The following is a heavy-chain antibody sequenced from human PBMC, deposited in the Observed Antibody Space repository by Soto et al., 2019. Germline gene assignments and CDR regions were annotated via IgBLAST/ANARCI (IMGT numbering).Heavy chain of an antibody. J-gene: IGHJ6*02. Sequence: QVQLVQSGAEVKKPGSSVKVSCKASGGTFSSYTISWVRQAPGQGLEWMGRIIPILGIANYAQKFQGRVTITADKSTSTAYMELSSLRSEDTAVYYCASPGGSTSSNRVYYYYGMDVWGQGTTVTVSS. CDR2: IIPILGIA. D-gene: IGHD2-2*01. CDR1: GGTFSSYT. V-gene: IGHV1-69*02. CDR3: ASPGGSTSSNRVYYYYGMDV.